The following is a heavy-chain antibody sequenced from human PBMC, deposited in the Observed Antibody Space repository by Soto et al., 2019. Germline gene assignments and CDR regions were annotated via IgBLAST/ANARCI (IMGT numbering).Heavy chain of an antibody. CDR1: GASISGATYS. CDR2: IFPSGTT. J-gene: IGHJ4*02. CDR3: ARSREFDY. V-gene: IGHV4-30-2*01. Sequence: SLAVTGVASGASISGATYSWHWIRQPPGKGLEWIGYIFPSGTTYYNPSHKSRVTISIDVSKNQFSRSLRSLTAADTAVYYCARSREFDYWSQGTLVTVSP.